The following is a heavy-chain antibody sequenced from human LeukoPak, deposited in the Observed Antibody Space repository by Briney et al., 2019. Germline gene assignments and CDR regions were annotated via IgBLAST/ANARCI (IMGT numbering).Heavy chain of an antibody. D-gene: IGHD1-26*01. J-gene: IGHJ4*02. Sequence: SETLSLTCTVSGGSVSSYYWNWIRQPPGKGLEWVGYIYYSGSSNYNPSLKSRVTISIDTSKNQFSLKLNSVTAADTAVYYCARGEVGATTDFDYWGQGTLVTVSS. CDR2: IYYSGSS. CDR1: GGSVSSYY. V-gene: IGHV4-59*02. CDR3: ARGEVGATTDFDY.